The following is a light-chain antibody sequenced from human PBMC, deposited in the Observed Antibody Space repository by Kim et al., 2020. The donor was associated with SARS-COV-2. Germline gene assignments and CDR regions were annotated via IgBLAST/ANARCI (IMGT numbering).Light chain of an antibody. CDR3: QQYARSTRT. V-gene: IGKV3-20*01. CDR2: GAS. CDR1: ETLKVTY. Sequence: DIMLTQSPDTLSLSPGERATLSCRASETLKVTYLVWYQQRPGQAPRRLIYGASNRATGIPDRFSGSVSGTAFTLTITRLEPEDFAVYYCQQYARSTRTFGQGTKVDIK. J-gene: IGKJ1*01.